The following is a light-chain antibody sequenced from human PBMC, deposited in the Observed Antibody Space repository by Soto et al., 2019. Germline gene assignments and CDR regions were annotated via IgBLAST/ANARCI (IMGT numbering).Light chain of an antibody. CDR3: QQYDNLPLT. CDR1: HDIRNY. V-gene: IGKV1-33*01. J-gene: IGKJ4*01. Sequence: DIQMTQSPSSLSASVGERVTITCQASHDIRNYLNWYQQKPGQAPRLLIHDASRLQTGVPSRFSGSGSGTDFILTITSLQPDDIATYHCQQYDNLPLTFGGGTKVEI. CDR2: DAS.